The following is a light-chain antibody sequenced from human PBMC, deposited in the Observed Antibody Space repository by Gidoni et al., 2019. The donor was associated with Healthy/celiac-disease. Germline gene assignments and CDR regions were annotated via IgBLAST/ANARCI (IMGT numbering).Light chain of an antibody. CDR3: QAWASSTVV. CDR1: KLGDKY. J-gene: IGLJ2*01. CDR2: QDS. V-gene: IGLV3-1*01. Sequence: SEERTKPPPGSGPPGQTASITCSGDKLGDKYACWYQQKPGQSPVLGIYQDSKRPSGIPERFSGSNSGNTATLTISGAQAMDEADYYCQAWASSTVVFGGGTKLTVL.